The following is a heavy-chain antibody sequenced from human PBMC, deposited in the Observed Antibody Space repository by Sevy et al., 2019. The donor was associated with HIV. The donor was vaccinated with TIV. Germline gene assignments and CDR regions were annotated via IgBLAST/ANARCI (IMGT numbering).Heavy chain of an antibody. CDR2: ISSSSTDI. CDR1: GFTFSNYN. V-gene: IGHV3-21*01. Sequence: GGSLRLSCAASGFTFSNYNMNWVRQAPGKGLEWVSSISSSSTDIYYADSVKGRFTISRDNAKNSLYLQMNSLRAEDTAAYYCARDWEYSSSHPFDNWGQGTLVTVSS. D-gene: IGHD6-6*01. J-gene: IGHJ4*02. CDR3: ARDWEYSSSHPFDN.